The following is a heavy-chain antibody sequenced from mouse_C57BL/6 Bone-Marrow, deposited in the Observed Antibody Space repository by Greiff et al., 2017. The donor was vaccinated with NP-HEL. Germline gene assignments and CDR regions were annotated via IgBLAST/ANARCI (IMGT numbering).Heavy chain of an antibody. CDR3: ASRTSLLRSFDV. D-gene: IGHD1-2*01. V-gene: IGHV1-19*01. Sequence: EVQLQQSGPVLVKPGASVKMSCKASGYTFTDYYMNWVKQSHGKSLEWIGVINPYNGGTSYNQKFKGKATLTVDKSSSTAYMELNSLTSEDSAVYYCASRTSLLRSFDVWGTGTTVTVSS. J-gene: IGHJ1*03. CDR1: GYTFTDYY. CDR2: INPYNGGT.